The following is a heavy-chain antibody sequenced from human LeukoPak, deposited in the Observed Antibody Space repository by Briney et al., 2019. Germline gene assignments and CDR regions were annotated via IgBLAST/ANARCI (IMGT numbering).Heavy chain of an antibody. CDR1: GYSIISGYF. CDR3: TRDPNYDFWSGYYGDF. V-gene: IGHV4-38-2*02. D-gene: IGHD3-3*01. CDR2: IFHSGST. J-gene: IGHJ4*02. Sequence: SETLSLTCTVSGYSIISGYFWGWIRQPPGKGLEWIGSIFHSGSTSYNPSLKSRVTISVDTSENQFSMKLNSVTAADTAVYYCTRDPNYDFWSGYYGDFWGPGTLVTASS.